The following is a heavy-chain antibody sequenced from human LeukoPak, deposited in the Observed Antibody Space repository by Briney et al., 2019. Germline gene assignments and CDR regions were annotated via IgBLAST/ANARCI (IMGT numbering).Heavy chain of an antibody. D-gene: IGHD4-23*01. V-gene: IGHV3-23*01. Sequence: GGSLRLSCAASGFTFNTYAMSWVRQAPGKGLEWVSRISDSGDSTYYADSVKGQFTISRDNSRNTLYLQMNSLRAGDTAVYYCAKGTSRTTVLNYDYWGQGTLVTASS. CDR2: ISDSGDST. CDR3: AKGTSRTTVLNYDY. J-gene: IGHJ4*02. CDR1: GFTFNTYA.